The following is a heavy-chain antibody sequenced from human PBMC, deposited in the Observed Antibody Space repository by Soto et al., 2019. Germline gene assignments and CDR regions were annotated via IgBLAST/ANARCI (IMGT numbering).Heavy chain of an antibody. CDR2: IIPIFGTA. CDR3: AIRYYYDSSGYYYVPYFDY. Sequence: GASVKVSCKASGGTFSSYAISCVRQAPGQGLEWMGGIIPIFGTANYAQKFQGRVTITADESTSTAYVELSSLRSEDTAVYYCAIRYYYDSSGYYYVPYFDYWGQGTLVTVSS. CDR1: GGTFSSYA. J-gene: IGHJ4*02. D-gene: IGHD3-22*01. V-gene: IGHV1-69*13.